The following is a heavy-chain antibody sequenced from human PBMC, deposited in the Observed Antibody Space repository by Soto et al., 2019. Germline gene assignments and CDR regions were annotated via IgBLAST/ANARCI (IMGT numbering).Heavy chain of an antibody. V-gene: IGHV3-23*01. Sequence: EVQLLESGGGLVQPGGSLRLSCAASGFTFSIYAMTWVRQAPGKGLEWVSAISDSGGSTYCADSVKGRFTISRDNSKSTLYLQMNSLRAEDTAVYYCAKDRYSSSRYFDLWGRGTLVTVSS. CDR1: GFTFSIYA. CDR2: ISDSGGST. CDR3: AKDRYSSSRYFDL. D-gene: IGHD6-13*01. J-gene: IGHJ2*01.